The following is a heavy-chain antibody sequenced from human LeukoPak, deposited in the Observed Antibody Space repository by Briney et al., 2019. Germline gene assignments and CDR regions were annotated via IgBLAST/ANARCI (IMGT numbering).Heavy chain of an antibody. CDR3: AREISTGYSSSWYYDYYYYMDV. CDR2: IKQDGSEK. D-gene: IGHD6-13*01. V-gene: IGHV3-7*01. Sequence: GGSLRLSCAASGFTFSSYWMSWVRQAPGKGLEWVANIKQDGSEKYYVDSVKGRFTISRDNAKNSLYLQMNSLRAEDTAVYYCAREISTGYSSSWYYDYYYYMDVWGKGTTVTVSS. CDR1: GFTFSSYW. J-gene: IGHJ6*03.